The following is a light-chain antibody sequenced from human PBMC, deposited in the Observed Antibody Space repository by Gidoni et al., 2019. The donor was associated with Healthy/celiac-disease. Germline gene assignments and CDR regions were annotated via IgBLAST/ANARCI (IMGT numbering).Light chain of an antibody. CDR2: DAS. CDR3: QQRSNWPPLT. CDR1: QSVSSY. J-gene: IGKJ4*01. Sequence: EIVLTHSPATLSLSPGERATRSCSARQSVSSYLAWYQQKPGQPPRLLIYDASNRATGIPARCSGSGSGTDFTITNSSLEHADYAVYYCQQRSNWPPLTFGGGTKVEIK. V-gene: IGKV3-11*01.